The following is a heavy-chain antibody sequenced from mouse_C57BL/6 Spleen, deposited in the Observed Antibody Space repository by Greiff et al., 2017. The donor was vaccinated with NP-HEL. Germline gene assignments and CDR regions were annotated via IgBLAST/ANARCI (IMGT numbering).Heavy chain of an antibody. CDR2: IYPGSGST. V-gene: IGHV1-55*01. J-gene: IGHJ2*01. CDR3: ARRTTVVVRGYFDY. Sequence: QVQLQQPGAELVKPGASVKMSCKASGYTFTSYWITWVKQRPGQGLEWIGDIYPGSGSTNYNEKFKSKATLTVDTSSSTAYMQLSSLTSEDSAVYYCARRTTVVVRGYFDYWGQGTTLTVSS. CDR1: GYTFTSYW. D-gene: IGHD1-1*01.